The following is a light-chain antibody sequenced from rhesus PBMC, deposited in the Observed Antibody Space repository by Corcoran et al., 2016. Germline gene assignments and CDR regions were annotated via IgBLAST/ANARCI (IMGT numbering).Light chain of an antibody. CDR1: QSLLHTDGRTY. CDR2: RVS. V-gene: IGKV2-70*01. Sequence: REPASISCRSSQSLLHTDGRTYLYWYLQKPGQHPRLLIYRVSNRFSGVPDRFSGSGAGTDFTLKIIRVKAEDVGVYYCMQALQTPRTCGQGTKVEIK. CDR3: MQALQTPRT. J-gene: IGKJ1*01.